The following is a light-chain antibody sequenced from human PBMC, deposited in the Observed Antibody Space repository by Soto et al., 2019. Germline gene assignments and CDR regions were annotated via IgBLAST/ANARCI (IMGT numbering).Light chain of an antibody. Sequence: QSALTQPASVSGSPGQSITISCTGTSSDVGSYNLVSWYRQHPGKAPKLMIYESSKRPSGLSNRFSGSKSGNTASLTISGLQAKDEADYYCCSYVGSSTLVFGGGTKLTVL. CDR2: ESS. V-gene: IGLV2-23*01. CDR1: SSDVGSYNL. CDR3: CSYVGSSTLV. J-gene: IGLJ3*02.